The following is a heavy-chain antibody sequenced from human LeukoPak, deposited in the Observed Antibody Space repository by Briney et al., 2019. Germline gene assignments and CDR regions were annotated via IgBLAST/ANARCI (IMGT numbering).Heavy chain of an antibody. CDR1: GGSISSSSYY. D-gene: IGHD3-3*01. V-gene: IGHV4-39*01. J-gene: IGHJ5*02. CDR2: IYYSGST. Sequence: PSETLSLTCTVSGGSISSSSYYWGWIRQPPGKGLEWIGSIYYSGSTYYNPSLKSRVTISVDTSKNQFSLKLSSVTAADTAVYYCARRKESITIFGVVTSTGWFDPWGQGNLVTVSS. CDR3: ARRKESITIFGVVTSTGWFDP.